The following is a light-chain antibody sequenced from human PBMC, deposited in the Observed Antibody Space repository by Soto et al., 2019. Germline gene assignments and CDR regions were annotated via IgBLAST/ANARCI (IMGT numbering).Light chain of an antibody. J-gene: IGLJ2*01. CDR2: EGS. Sequence: QSALTQPASVSGSPGQAITISCTGTSSDVGSYNLVSWYQQHPGKAPKLMIYEGSKRPSGVSNRFSGSKSGNTASLTISGVQAEDEADYYCCSYAGVVFGGGTKVTVL. CDR3: CSYAGVV. V-gene: IGLV2-23*01. CDR1: SSDVGSYNL.